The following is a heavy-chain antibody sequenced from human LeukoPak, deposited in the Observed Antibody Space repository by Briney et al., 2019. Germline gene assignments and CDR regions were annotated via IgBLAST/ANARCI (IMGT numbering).Heavy chain of an antibody. Sequence: GGSLRLSCSASGFTFSSYAMHWVRQAPGKGLEYVSAISSNGGSTYYADSVKGRFTISRDNSKNTLYLQMSSLRAEDTAVYYCVKDGEEYYYGSGTWYSFDYWGQGTLVTVSS. CDR3: VKDGEEYYYGSGTWYSFDY. CDR2: ISSNGGST. V-gene: IGHV3-64D*06. D-gene: IGHD3-10*01. CDR1: GFTFSSYA. J-gene: IGHJ4*02.